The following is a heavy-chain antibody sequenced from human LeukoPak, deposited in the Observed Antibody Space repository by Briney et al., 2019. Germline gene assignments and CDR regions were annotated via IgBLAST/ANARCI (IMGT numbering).Heavy chain of an antibody. Sequence: GGSLRPSCAASGFTFSSYSMNWVRQAPGKGLEWVSSISSSSSYIYYADSVKGRFTISRDNAKNSLYLQMNSLRAEDTAVYYCARDGGLDPDYGDFPIWGQGTLVTVSS. CDR1: GFTFSSYS. V-gene: IGHV3-21*01. D-gene: IGHD4-17*01. J-gene: IGHJ4*02. CDR3: ARDGGLDPDYGDFPI. CDR2: ISSSSSYI.